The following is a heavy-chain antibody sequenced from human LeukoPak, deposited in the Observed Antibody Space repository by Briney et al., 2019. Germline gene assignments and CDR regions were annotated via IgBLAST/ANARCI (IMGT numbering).Heavy chain of an antibody. J-gene: IGHJ4*02. CDR3: TTADYGGNSAHFDY. Sequence: GGSLRLSCAASGFTLNNACMSWVRQAPGKGLEWVGRIKSKTDGGTTDYAAPVKGRFTISRDDSKNTLYLQMNSLKTEDTAVYYCTTADYGGNSAHFDYWGQGTLVTVSS. CDR1: GFTLNNAC. V-gene: IGHV3-15*01. CDR2: IKSKTDGGTT. D-gene: IGHD4-23*01.